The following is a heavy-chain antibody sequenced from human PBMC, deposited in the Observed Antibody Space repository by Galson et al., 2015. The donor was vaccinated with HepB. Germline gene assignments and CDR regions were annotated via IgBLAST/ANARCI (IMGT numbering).Heavy chain of an antibody. Sequence: SLRLSCAASGFTFSAYTMNWVRRAPGKGLESIAYISTNGATIYYADSVKGRFTVSRDNARNSLYLQMNSLRDQDTAVYSCVRVFFGSEWYSAYWYFDLWGRGTLVTVSS. J-gene: IGHJ2*01. CDR2: ISTNGATI. CDR1: GFTFSAYT. D-gene: IGHD3-10*01. V-gene: IGHV3-48*02. CDR3: VRVFFGSEWYSAYWYFDL.